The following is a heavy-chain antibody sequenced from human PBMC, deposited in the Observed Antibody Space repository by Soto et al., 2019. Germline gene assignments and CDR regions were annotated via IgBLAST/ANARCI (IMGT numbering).Heavy chain of an antibody. CDR1: GYTFTSYG. V-gene: IGHV1-18*01. J-gene: IGHJ4*02. D-gene: IGHD3-16*01. Sequence: ASVKVSCKASGYTFTSYGISWVRQAPGQRLEWMGGISPNNDTANYAQKIQGRVTITADTSTSKANMEQRSLKSEDTAMYYCARDVSPRLNWGQGTLVTVSS. CDR2: ISPNNDTA. CDR3: ARDVSPRLN.